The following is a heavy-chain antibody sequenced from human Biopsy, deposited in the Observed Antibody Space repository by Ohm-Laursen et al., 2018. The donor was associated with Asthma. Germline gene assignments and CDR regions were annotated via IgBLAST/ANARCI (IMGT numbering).Heavy chain of an antibody. CDR2: VSGSGGNT. Sequence: GSLRLSCTASGFTFSSYAMNWVRQAPGKGLEWVSTVSGSGGNTYYADSVKGRFTISRDNSKNTLYLQMSSLRAEDTAVYYCAKGGGDIVVVISATTLDYWGQGALVTVSS. V-gene: IGHV3-23*01. CDR3: AKGGGDIVVVISATTLDY. CDR1: GFTFSSYA. J-gene: IGHJ4*02. D-gene: IGHD2-15*01.